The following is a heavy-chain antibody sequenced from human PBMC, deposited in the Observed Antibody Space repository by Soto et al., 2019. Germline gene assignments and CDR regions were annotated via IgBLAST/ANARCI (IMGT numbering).Heavy chain of an antibody. D-gene: IGHD3-3*01. V-gene: IGHV3-23*01. Sequence: GGSLRLSCAASGFTFSSYAMSWVRQAPGKGLEWVSAISGSGGSTYYADSVKGRFTISRDNSKNTLYLQMNSLRAEDTAVYYCAKDLWAGGTIFGVANMSDYWGQGTLVTVSS. CDR2: ISGSGGST. CDR3: AKDLWAGGTIFGVANMSDY. J-gene: IGHJ4*02. CDR1: GFTFSSYA.